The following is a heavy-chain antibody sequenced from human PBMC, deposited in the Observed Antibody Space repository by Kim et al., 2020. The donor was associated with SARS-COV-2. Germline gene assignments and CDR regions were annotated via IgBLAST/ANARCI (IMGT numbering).Heavy chain of an antibody. CDR3: ARTSYSSSYYYYYGMDV. CDR1: GGTFSSYA. V-gene: IGHV1-69*13. Sequence: SVKVSCKASGGTFSSYAISWVRQAPGQGLEWMGGIIPIFGTANYAQKFQGRVTITADESTSTAYMELSSLRSEDTAVYYCARTSYSSSYYYYYGMDVWGQGTTVTVSS. CDR2: IIPIFGTA. J-gene: IGHJ6*02. D-gene: IGHD6-6*01.